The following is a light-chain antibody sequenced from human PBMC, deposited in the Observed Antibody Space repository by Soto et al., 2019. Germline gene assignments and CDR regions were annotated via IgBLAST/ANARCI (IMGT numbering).Light chain of an antibody. Sequence: SVLTQSPGTLSLFPGERATLSCRTSQSISSTYLAWYQQSPGQAPRLLIDAASSRATGIPDRFSGSGSGTDFTLAVSRLEPEDFAVYYCQQYFGSLYTFGQGTKLEIK. CDR2: AAS. V-gene: IGKV3-20*01. CDR3: QQYFGSLYT. J-gene: IGKJ2*01. CDR1: QSISSTY.